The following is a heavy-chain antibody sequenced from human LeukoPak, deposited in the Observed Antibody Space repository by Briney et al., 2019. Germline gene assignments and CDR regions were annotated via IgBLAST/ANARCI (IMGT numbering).Heavy chain of an antibody. V-gene: IGHV3-23*01. D-gene: IGHD1-26*01. CDR3: AKLRGSYFDY. CDR1: GFTFSDVW. Sequence: GGSLRLSCAASGFTFSDVWMSWVRQAPGKGLEWVSAISGSGGSTYYADSVKGRFTISRDNSKNTLYLQMNSLRAEDTAVYYCAKLRGSYFDYWGQGTLVTVSS. J-gene: IGHJ4*02. CDR2: ISGSGGST.